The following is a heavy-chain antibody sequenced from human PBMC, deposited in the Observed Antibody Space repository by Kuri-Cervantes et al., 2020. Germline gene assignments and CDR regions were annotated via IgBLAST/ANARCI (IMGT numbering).Heavy chain of an antibody. CDR2: ISSSSTYI. CDR3: ASSWAGGGGWCDP. V-gene: IGHV3-21*01. D-gene: IGHD3-16*01. J-gene: IGHJ5*02. Sequence: GESLKISCAASGFTFSSYSMNWVRQAPGKGLEWVSSISSSSTYIYYADSVKGRFTISGDNAKNSLYLQMTSLRAEDTAVYYCASSWAGGGGWCDPWGQGTLVTVSS. CDR1: GFTFSSYS.